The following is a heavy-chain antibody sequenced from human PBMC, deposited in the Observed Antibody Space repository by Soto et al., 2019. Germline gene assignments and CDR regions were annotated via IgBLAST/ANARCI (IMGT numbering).Heavy chain of an antibody. V-gene: IGHV4-34*01. D-gene: IGHD3-16*01. CDR3: ARGMGEESTFYKYYGMDV. J-gene: IGHJ6*02. Sequence: SETLSLTCAVYGGSFSGFYWSWIRQPPGKGLEWIGESDHSGRTKYNAPLKSRVTISVDTSKKQFSLKLSSVTAADTAVYYCARGMGEESTFYKYYGMDVWGQGTTVTVSS. CDR2: SDHSGRT. CDR1: GGSFSGFY.